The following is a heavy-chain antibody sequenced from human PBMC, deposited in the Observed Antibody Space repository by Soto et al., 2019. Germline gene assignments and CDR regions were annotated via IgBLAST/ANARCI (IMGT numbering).Heavy chain of an antibody. CDR2: IYYSGST. J-gene: IGHJ1*01. CDR1: GGSISSGGYY. CDR3: ARDFRSSTAEYFQH. V-gene: IGHV4-31*03. Sequence: PSETLSLTCTVSGGSISSGGYYWSWLRQHPGKGLEWIGYIYYSGSTYYNPSLKSRVTISVDTSKNQFSLKLSSVTAADTAVYYCARDFRSSTAEYFQHWGQGTLVTVSS.